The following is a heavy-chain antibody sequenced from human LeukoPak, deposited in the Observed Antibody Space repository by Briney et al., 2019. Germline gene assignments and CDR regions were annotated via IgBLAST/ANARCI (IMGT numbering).Heavy chain of an antibody. CDR1: GYTFTVYY. Sequence: ASVKVSCKASGYTFTVYYMHWVRQAPGQGREWMGWINPNSGGTNYAQKFQGRVTMTRDTSISTAYMELSRLRSDDTAVYYCALYSSSSYYMDVWGKGTTVTVSS. D-gene: IGHD6-19*01. CDR3: ALYSSSSYYMDV. J-gene: IGHJ6*03. CDR2: INPNSGGT. V-gene: IGHV1-2*02.